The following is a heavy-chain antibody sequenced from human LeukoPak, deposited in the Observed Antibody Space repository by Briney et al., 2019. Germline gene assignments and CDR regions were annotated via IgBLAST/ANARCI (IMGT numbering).Heavy chain of an antibody. Sequence: SGGSLRLSCAASGFTFSDYYMSWIRQAPGKGLEWVSYISSSGSTIYYADSVKGRFTISRDNAKNSLYLQMNSLRAEDTAVYYCARDQDYYDSSGYYGYWGQGTLVTVSS. CDR1: GFTFSDYY. CDR2: ISSSGSTI. CDR3: ARDQDYYDSSGYYGY. D-gene: IGHD3-22*01. V-gene: IGHV3-11*04. J-gene: IGHJ4*02.